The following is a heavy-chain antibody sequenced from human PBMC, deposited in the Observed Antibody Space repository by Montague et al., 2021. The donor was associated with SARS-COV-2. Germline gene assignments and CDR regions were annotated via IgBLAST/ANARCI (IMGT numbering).Heavy chain of an antibody. Sequence: SETLSLTCTVSGGSISSSSYYWGWIRQPPGKGLEWIGSIYYSGGTYYNPSLKSRVTISVDTSKNQFSLKLSSVTAADTAVYYCARSYSSSWQNDFWGQGTLVIVSS. CDR2: IYYSGGT. V-gene: IGHV4-39*01. CDR1: GGSISSSSYY. J-gene: IGHJ4*02. D-gene: IGHD6-13*01. CDR3: ARSYSSSWQNDF.